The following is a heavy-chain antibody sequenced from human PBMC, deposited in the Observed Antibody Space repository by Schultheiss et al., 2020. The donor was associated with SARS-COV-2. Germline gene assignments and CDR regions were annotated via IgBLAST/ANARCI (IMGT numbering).Heavy chain of an antibody. CDR3: ARGMGYYDFWSSYYYYYMDV. V-gene: IGHV3-21*01. J-gene: IGHJ6*03. D-gene: IGHD3-3*01. Sequence: GESLKISCAASGFTFSSYWMSWVRQAPGKGLEWVSSISSSSSYIYYADSVKGRFTISRDSAKNTLCLQMRSLRAEDTAVYYCARGMGYYDFWSSYYYYYMDVWGKGTTVTVS. CDR1: GFTFSSYW. CDR2: ISSSSSYI.